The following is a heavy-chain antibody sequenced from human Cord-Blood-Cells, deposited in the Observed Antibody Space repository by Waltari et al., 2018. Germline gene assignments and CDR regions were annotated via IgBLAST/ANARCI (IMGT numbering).Heavy chain of an antibody. CDR1: GGSFRGYY. D-gene: IGHD3-3*01. V-gene: IGHV4-34*01. CDR2: INHSGST. Sequence: QVQLQQWGAGLLKPSETLSLTCAVYGGSFRGYYWSWIRQPPGKGLEWIGEINHSGSTNYNPSLKSRVTISVDTSKNQFSLKLSSVTAADTAVYYCARATIFGVVINAFDIWGQGTMVTVSS. CDR3: ARATIFGVVINAFDI. J-gene: IGHJ3*02.